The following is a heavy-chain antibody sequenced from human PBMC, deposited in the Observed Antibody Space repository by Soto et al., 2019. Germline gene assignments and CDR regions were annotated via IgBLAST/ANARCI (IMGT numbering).Heavy chain of an antibody. CDR3: ARVHVMVVAGSTFDY. D-gene: IGHD6-19*01. Sequence: SETLSLTCTVSGGSISGYYWSWIRQPPGKGLEWIGYIYYSGSTIYNPSLKSRVTISVDTSKNQFSLKLSSVTAADTAVYYCARVHVMVVAGSTFDYWGHGTLVTVSS. CDR2: IYYSGST. CDR1: GGSISGYY. V-gene: IGHV4-59*08. J-gene: IGHJ4*01.